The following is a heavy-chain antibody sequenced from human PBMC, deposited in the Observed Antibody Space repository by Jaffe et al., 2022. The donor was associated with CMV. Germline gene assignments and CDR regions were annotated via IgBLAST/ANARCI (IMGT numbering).Heavy chain of an antibody. Sequence: EVQLVESGGGLVQPGRSLRLSCAASGFTFDDYAMHWVRQAPGKGLEWVSGISWNSGSIGYADSVKGRFTISRDNAKNSLYLQMNSLRAEDTALYYCAKGWGLTTVVTPDPPDYWGQGTLVTVSS. CDR3: AKGWGLTTVVTPDPPDY. J-gene: IGHJ4*02. D-gene: IGHD4-17*01. V-gene: IGHV3-9*01. CDR2: ISWNSGSI. CDR1: GFTFDDYA.